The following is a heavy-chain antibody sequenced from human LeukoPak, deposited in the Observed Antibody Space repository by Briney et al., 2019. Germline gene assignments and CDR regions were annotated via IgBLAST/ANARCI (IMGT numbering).Heavy chain of an antibody. D-gene: IGHD2-15*01. CDR1: GFTFSTFA. V-gene: IGHV3-23*01. J-gene: IGHJ3*02. Sequence: GGSLRLSCAASGFTFSTFAMNWVRRAPGKGLEWVSAISGGGVTTYYADSVKGRFTISRDNSKNTLSPQMNSLRAEDTAVYYCAINPGYCSGGSCYGAFDIWGQGTMVTVSS. CDR3: AINPGYCSGGSCYGAFDI. CDR2: ISGGGVTT.